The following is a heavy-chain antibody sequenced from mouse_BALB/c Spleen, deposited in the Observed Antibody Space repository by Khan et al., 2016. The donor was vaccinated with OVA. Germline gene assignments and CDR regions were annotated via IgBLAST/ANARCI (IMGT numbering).Heavy chain of an antibody. J-gene: IGHJ2*01. CDR3: AGRRLRWDFDY. D-gene: IGHD1-1*01. Sequence: QMQLKESGAELAKPGASVKMSCTASGYTFTNYCILCVKQRPGQGLEWIGYINPSTGYTEYNQNFKDKATLTADKSSTTAYLQLSSLTSEDSAVYSCAGRRLRWDFDYWGQGTTLTVSS. CDR2: INPSTGYT. V-gene: IGHV1-7*01. CDR1: GYTFTNYC.